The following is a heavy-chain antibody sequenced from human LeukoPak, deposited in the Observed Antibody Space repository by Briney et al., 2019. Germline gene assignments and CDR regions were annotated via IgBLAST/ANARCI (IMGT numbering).Heavy chain of an antibody. CDR1: GFTFSSYA. Sequence: GGSLRLSCAASGFTFSSYAMSWVRQAPGKGLEWVSAISGSGGSTYYADSVKGRFTIPRDNSKNTLYLQMNSLRAEDTDVYYCAKLIGYAFDIWGQGTMVTVSS. D-gene: IGHD3-16*01. J-gene: IGHJ3*02. CDR3: AKLIGYAFDI. CDR2: ISGSGGST. V-gene: IGHV3-23*01.